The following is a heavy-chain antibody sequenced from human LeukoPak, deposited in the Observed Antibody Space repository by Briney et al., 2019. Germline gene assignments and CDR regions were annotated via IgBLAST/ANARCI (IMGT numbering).Heavy chain of an antibody. CDR2: VSYDGSDK. V-gene: IGHV3-30*04. J-gene: IGHJ6*02. CDR3: GRFRIVGATWGGYNYGMDV. D-gene: IGHD1-26*01. CDR1: GFTLSTYV. Sequence: PGGSLRLSCAASGFTLSTYVMHWVRQAPGKGLEWLASVSYDGSDKFYADSVKGRFTISRDNSKNTLFLQMDSLRAEDTAVYYWGRFRIVGATWGGYNYGMDVWGQGTTATVSS.